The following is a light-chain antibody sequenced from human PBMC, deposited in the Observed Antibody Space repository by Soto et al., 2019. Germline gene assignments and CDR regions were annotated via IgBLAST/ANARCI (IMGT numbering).Light chain of an antibody. CDR2: AAS. CDR1: QTVGTY. Sequence: TKCPAFVYESAVYRVIXTCLASQTVGTYLNWYQQKPGKSPSLLIYAASILNCGVPSRFSASGSGTDFTLTISRLQPEDFGTYYCQQSYHLPVTFGQGTRMEIK. V-gene: IGKV1-39*01. J-gene: IGKJ5*01. CDR3: QQSYHLPVT.